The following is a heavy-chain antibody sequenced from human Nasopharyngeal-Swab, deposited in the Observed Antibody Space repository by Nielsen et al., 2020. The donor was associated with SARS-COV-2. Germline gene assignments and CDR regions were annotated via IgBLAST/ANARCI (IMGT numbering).Heavy chain of an antibody. J-gene: IGHJ6*02. D-gene: IGHD6-13*01. CDR2: TYYRSKWYN. CDR3: ARDRGSSWPYYYYYYGMDV. V-gene: IGHV6-1*01. Sequence: WIRQSPSRGLEWLGRTYYRSKWYNDYAVSVKSRITINPDTSKNQFSLQLNSVTPEDTAVYYCARDRGSSWPYYYYYYGMDVWGQGTTVTVSS.